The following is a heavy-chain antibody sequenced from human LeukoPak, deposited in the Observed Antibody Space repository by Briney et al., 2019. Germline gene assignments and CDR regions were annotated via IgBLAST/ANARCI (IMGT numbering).Heavy chain of an antibody. D-gene: IGHD4-11*01. Sequence: GGSLRLSCVGSGLTFRSYWMTWVRQAPGKGLEWVANIKQDGHEKNYVDSVKGRFTISRDNAENSLSLQMNSLRAEDTAVYYCARVPGNYGGAFDIWGQGTMVTVSS. CDR2: IKQDGHEK. J-gene: IGHJ3*02. V-gene: IGHV3-7*03. CDR3: ARVPGNYGGAFDI. CDR1: GLTFRSYW.